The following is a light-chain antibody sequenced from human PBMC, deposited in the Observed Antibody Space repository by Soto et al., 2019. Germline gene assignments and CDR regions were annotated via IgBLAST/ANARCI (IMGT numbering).Light chain of an antibody. V-gene: IGKV4-1*01. CDR2: WAS. CDR1: QSVLYNSNNKNY. CDR3: QQYESTPPT. J-gene: IGKJ2*01. Sequence: DIVMTLSPDSLAVSLGERATINCKSSQSVLYNSNNKNYLAWYQQRPGQPPKLLIYWASTRESGVPDRFSGSGSGTDFTLTITSLQAEDVAVYYCQQYESTPPTFGQGTKLEIK.